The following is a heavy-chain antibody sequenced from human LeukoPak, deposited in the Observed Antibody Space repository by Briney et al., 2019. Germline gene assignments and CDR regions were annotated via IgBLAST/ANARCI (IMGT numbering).Heavy chain of an antibody. D-gene: IGHD5-18*01. V-gene: IGHV4-34*01. CDR1: GGSFSGYY. CDR3: AKYSYGYWFDP. J-gene: IGHJ5*02. Sequence: KPSETLSLTCAVYGGSFSGYYWSWIRQPPGKGLEWIGEINHSGSTNYNPSLKSRVTISVDTSKNQFSLMLSSVTAADTAVYYCAKYSYGYWFDPWGQGTLVTVSS. CDR2: INHSGST.